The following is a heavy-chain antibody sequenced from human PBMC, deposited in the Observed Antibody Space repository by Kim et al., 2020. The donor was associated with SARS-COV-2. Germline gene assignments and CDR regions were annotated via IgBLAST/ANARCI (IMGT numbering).Heavy chain of an antibody. Sequence: SETLSLTCAVYGGSFSGYYWSWIRQPPGKGLEWIGEINHSGSTNYNPSLKSRVTISVDTSKNQFSLKLSSVTAADTAVYYCARLLSAKQQQLVRIHDYWGQGTLVTVSS. D-gene: IGHD6-13*01. J-gene: IGHJ4*02. CDR3: ARLLSAKQQQLVRIHDY. CDR2: INHSGST. CDR1: GGSFSGYY. V-gene: IGHV4-34*01.